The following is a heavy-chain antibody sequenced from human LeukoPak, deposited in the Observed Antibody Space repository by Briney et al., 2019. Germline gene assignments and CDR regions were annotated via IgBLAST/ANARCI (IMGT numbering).Heavy chain of an antibody. CDR1: GGSISSYY. J-gene: IGHJ4*02. Sequence: PSETLSLTCTVSGGSISSYYWSRIRQPPGKGLEWIGYIYYSGSTNYNPSLKSRVTISVDTSENQFSLKLSSVTAADTAVYYCARHDYGDYPFDYWGQGTLVTVSS. CDR3: ARHDYGDYPFDY. D-gene: IGHD4-17*01. CDR2: IYYSGST. V-gene: IGHV4-59*08.